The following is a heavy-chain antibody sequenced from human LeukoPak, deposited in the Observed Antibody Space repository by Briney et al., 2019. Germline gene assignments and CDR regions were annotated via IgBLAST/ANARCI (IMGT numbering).Heavy chain of an antibody. D-gene: IGHD2-2*01. Sequence: GGSLRLSCAASGFTFSSYSMNWVRQAPGKGLEWVSSISSSSSYIYYADSVKGRFTISRDNAKNSLYLQMNSLRAEDTAVYYCARDRELGYCSSTSCSDAFDIWGQGTMVTVSS. CDR2: ISSSSSYI. V-gene: IGHV3-21*01. CDR3: ARDRELGYCSSTSCSDAFDI. J-gene: IGHJ3*02. CDR1: GFTFSSYS.